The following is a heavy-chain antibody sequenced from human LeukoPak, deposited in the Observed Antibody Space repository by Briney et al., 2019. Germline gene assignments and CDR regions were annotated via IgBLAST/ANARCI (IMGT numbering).Heavy chain of an antibody. Sequence: PSETLSLTCAVYGGSFSGYYWSWIRQPPGKGLEWIGEINHSGSTNYNPSLKSRVTISVDTSKNQFSLKLSSVTAADTAVYYCARLGRGQQLGPRNYGMDVWGQGTTVTVSS. CDR3: ARLGRGQQLGPRNYGMDV. J-gene: IGHJ6*02. V-gene: IGHV4-34*01. D-gene: IGHD6-13*01. CDR1: GGSFSGYY. CDR2: INHSGST.